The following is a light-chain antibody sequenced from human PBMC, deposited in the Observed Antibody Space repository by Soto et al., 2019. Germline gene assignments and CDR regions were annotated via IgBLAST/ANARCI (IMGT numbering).Light chain of an antibody. CDR2: VVS. Sequence: DIQLTQSPSSLSASVGDRVTITCRARQTISRNLNWYQQKPGEAPRLLMYVVSTLQGGVPSRFSGSESGTDYTLTISSVQPDDFATYYCQQSYSIPYTFGQGTKLEIK. CDR1: QTISRN. J-gene: IGKJ2*01. V-gene: IGKV1-39*01. CDR3: QQSYSIPYT.